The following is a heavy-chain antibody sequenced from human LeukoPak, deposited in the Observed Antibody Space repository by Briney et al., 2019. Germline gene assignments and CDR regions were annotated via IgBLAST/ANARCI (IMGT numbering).Heavy chain of an antibody. CDR1: GGSISSSSYY. J-gene: IGHJ6*03. CDR2: IFYSGST. CDR3: AGGRSYGYFAYYYMDV. Sequence: SETLSLTCTVSGGSISSSSYYWAWIRQPPGKGLEWIGSIFYSGSTYSNPSLKSRVNISVDTSKNQFSLKLSSVTAADTAVYYCAGGRSYGYFAYYYMDVWGKGTTVTISS. D-gene: IGHD5-18*01. V-gene: IGHV4-39*07.